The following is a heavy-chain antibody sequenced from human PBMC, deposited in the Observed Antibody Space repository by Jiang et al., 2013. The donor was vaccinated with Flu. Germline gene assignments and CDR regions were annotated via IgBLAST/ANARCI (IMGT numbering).Heavy chain of an antibody. CDR1: GGSISSGSYY. V-gene: IGHV4-61*02. CDR3: ARSPPSVVVPAAISFVDV. J-gene: IGHJ6*02. Sequence: GLVKPSETLSLTCTVSGGSISSGSYYWSWIRQPAGKGLEWIGRIYTSGSTNYNPSLKSRVTISVDTSKNQFSLKLSSVTAADTAVYYCARSPPSVVVPAAISFVDVWGQGTTVTVSS. D-gene: IGHD2-2*02. CDR2: IYTSGST.